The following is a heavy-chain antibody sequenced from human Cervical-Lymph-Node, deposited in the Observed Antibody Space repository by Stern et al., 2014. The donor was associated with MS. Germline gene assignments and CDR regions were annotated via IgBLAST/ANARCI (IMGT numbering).Heavy chain of an antibody. J-gene: IGHJ3*02. D-gene: IGHD1-20*01. CDR1: GYTFSDHY. CDR2: INAKSGIT. CDR3: ARELNWNDIFTNVFDI. V-gene: IGHV1-2*02. Sequence: VQLVESGAEVKKPGASVKVSCKASGYTFSDHYMHWVRQAPGQGLEWMGWINAKSGITNYAQKLQGRVPMTRDTSISTAYMELSSLRSDDTAVYYCARELNWNDIFTNVFDIWGQGTMVTVSS.